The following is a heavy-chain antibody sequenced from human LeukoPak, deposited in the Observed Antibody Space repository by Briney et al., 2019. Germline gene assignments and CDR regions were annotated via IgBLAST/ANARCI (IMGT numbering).Heavy chain of an antibody. CDR1: GLTVSTTY. CDR3: ARGTVTAPDY. CDR2: IYTGGTT. J-gene: IGHJ4*02. Sequence: PGGSLRLSCAASGLTVSTTYMNWVRQAPGKGLEWVSIIYTGGTTYYADSVKGRFTISRDISKNTLYLQMNSLRAEDTAVYYCARGTVTAPDYWGQGTLVTVSS. D-gene: IGHD4-17*01. V-gene: IGHV3-53*01.